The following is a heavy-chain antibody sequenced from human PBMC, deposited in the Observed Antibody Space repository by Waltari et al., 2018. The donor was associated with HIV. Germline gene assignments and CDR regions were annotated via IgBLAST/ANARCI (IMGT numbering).Heavy chain of an antibody. V-gene: IGHV3-30*02. CDR3: AKELRSGYSYYYYGMDV. Sequence: QGQLVESGAGVVQPGGSLRLSCAASGFSFSISGMHWVRQAPGKGLEWVTFIRYDGNTKYYADSVKGRFTISRDNSKNTLYLQMSSLRAEDTAVYYCAKELRSGYSYYYYGMDVWGQGTTVTVSS. J-gene: IGHJ6*02. CDR2: IRYDGNTK. CDR1: GFSFSISG. D-gene: IGHD2-15*01.